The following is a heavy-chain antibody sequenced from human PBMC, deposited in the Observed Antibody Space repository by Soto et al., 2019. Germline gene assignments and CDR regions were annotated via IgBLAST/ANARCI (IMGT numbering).Heavy chain of an antibody. J-gene: IGHJ6*02. Sequence: QVTLKESGPVLVKPTETLTLTCTVSGFSLSNARMGVSWIRQPPGKALEWLAHIFSNDEKSYSTSLKSRLTPSKDTCKSQVVLTITTMDTVDTATYYCSRITEPPPLRWCGELFPDYYYGMDCWGQGNTVTVSS. V-gene: IGHV2-26*01. CDR1: GFSLSNARMG. CDR3: SRITEPPPLRWCGELFPDYYYGMDC. CDR2: IFSNDEK. D-gene: IGHD3-10*01.